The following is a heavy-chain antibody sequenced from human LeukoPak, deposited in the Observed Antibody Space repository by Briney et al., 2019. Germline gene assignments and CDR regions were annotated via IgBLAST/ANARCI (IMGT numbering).Heavy chain of an antibody. CDR2: ITGDGGRT. CDR1: GFTFHGYA. J-gene: IGHJ4*02. Sequence: GGSLRLSCAASGFTFHGYAMSWVRQAPGKGLELVSLITGDGGRTFYVDPVQGRFTISRDNSKNSLFLQMNSLRTDDTAFYYCAKDFPGYSYGRLDSWGQGTLVTVSS. D-gene: IGHD5-12*01. V-gene: IGHV3-43*02. CDR3: AKDFPGYSYGRLDS.